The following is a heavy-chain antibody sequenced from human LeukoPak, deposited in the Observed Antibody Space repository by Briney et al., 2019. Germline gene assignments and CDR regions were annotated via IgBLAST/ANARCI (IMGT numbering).Heavy chain of an antibody. V-gene: IGHV4-38-2*02. CDR3: GGIYDSSGYYSYNFDY. Sequence: SETLSLTCTVSGYSISSGYYWGWVRQAPGKGLEWIGNIYHSGSTYYNPSLKSRVSISLDTSKNQFSLKLSSVTAADTAVYYCGGIYDSSGYYSYNFDYWGQGTLVTVSS. CDR2: IYHSGST. D-gene: IGHD3-22*01. CDR1: GYSISSGYY. J-gene: IGHJ4*02.